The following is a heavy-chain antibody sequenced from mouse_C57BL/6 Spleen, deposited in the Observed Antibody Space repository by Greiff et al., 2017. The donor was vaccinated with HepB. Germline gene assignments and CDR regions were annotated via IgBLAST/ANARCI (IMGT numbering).Heavy chain of an antibody. J-gene: IGHJ1*03. Sequence: VQLVESGAELARPGASVKLSCTASGYTFTSYGIRWVKQRTGQGLEWIGEIYTRSSNTYYNEKFKGKATLTADKSSRTAYMELRSLTSEDSAVYFCARHPFYYGSRNWYFDVWGTGTTVTVSS. CDR2: IYTRSSNT. CDR1: GYTFTSYG. D-gene: IGHD1-1*01. CDR3: ARHPFYYGSRNWYFDV. V-gene: IGHV1-81*01.